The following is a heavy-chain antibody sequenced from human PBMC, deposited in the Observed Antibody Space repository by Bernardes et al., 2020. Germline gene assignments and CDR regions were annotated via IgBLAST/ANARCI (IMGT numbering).Heavy chain of an antibody. CDR1: GFTFSSYA. D-gene: IGHD3-16*02. CDR3: AKDRENDYIWGSYRFGAFDI. J-gene: IGHJ3*02. Sequence: GGSLRLSCAASGFTFSSYAMSWVRQAPGKGLEWVSAISGSGGSKYYADSVKGRFTISRDNSKNTLYLQMNSLRAEDTAVYYCAKDRENDYIWGSYRFGAFDIWGQGTMVTVSS. V-gene: IGHV3-23*01. CDR2: ISGSGGSK.